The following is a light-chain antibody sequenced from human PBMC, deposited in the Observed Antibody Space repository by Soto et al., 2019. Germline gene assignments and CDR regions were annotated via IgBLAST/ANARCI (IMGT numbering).Light chain of an antibody. V-gene: IGKV1-27*01. Sequence: DIQMTQSPSSLSASVGDRVTITCRASQGISNYLAWYQQQPGKVPMLLIYAASTLQSGVPSRFSGSGSGTDFTRTIRSLQPEDVATYYCQRYNSAPRTFGPGTKVEIK. CDR1: QGISNY. CDR3: QRYNSAPRT. CDR2: AAS. J-gene: IGKJ1*01.